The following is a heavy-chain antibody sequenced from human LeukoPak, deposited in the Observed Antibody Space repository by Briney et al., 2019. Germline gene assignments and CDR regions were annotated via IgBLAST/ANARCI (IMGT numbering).Heavy chain of an antibody. CDR1: GGSISSYY. Sequence: SETLSLTCTVSGGSISSYYWSWIRQPPGKGPEWIGYIYFSGSTNYNPSLKSRVTISVDTSKDQFSLKLSSVTAADTAVYYCASLYSGNYYWYFDYWGQGTLVTVSS. CDR2: IYFSGST. J-gene: IGHJ4*02. D-gene: IGHD1-26*01. CDR3: ASLYSGNYYWYFDY. V-gene: IGHV4-59*01.